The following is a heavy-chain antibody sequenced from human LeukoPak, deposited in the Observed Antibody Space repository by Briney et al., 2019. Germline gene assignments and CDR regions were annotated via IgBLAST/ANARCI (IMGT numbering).Heavy chain of an antibody. CDR3: ARDMTFCSGGSCYSLGFDI. V-gene: IGHV3-66*01. CDR2: IYSGGST. CDR1: GFTVSSNY. D-gene: IGHD2-15*01. Sequence: PGGSLRLSCAASGFTVSSNYMNWVRQAPGKGLEWVSVIYSGGSTYYADSVKGRFTISRDNSKNSLYLQMNSLRDEDTAVYYCARDMTFCSGGSCYSLGFDIWGQGTMVTVSS. J-gene: IGHJ3*02.